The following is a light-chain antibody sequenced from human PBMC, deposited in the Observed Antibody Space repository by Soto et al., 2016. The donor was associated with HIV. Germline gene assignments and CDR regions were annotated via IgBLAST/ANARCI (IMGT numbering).Light chain of an antibody. CDR3: QAWDSTTVI. V-gene: IGLV3-1*01. J-gene: IGLJ2*01. Sequence: SYKVTQPPSMSVSPGQTARISCSGDKLGDKYVYWYQQKAGQSPVLVIYQDNKRPSGIPERFSGSNSGNTATLTISGTQAMDEADYYCQAWDSTTVIFGRGTKLIVL. CDR1: KLGDKY. CDR2: QDN.